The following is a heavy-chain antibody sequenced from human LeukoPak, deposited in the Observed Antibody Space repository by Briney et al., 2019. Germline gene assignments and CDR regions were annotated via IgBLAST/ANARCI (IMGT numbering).Heavy chain of an antibody. CDR1: GYSFNIFG. D-gene: IGHD3-22*01. CDR2: MNPNSGNT. J-gene: IGHJ4*02. V-gene: IGHV1-8*01. CDR3: ARNKDYYDSSGSNV. Sequence: ASVKVSCKASGYSFNIFGMSWVRQAPGQGLEWMGWMNPNSGNTGYAQKFQGRVTMTRNTSISTAYMELSSLRSEDTAVYYCARNKDYYDSSGSNVWGQGTLVTVSS.